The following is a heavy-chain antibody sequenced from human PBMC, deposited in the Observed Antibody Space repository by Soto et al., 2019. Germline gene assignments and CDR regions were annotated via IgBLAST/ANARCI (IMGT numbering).Heavy chain of an antibody. CDR3: ATLWFGEADY. CDR2: IYYSGST. D-gene: IGHD3-10*01. Sequence: QLQLQESGPGLLKPSETLSLTCTVSGGSMSTSYYWGWIRQPPGKGLEWIGSIYYSGSTYYNPSLKSRVTISVGTSKNQFSLKLTSVTAADTSAYYCATLWFGEADYWGQGTLVTVSS. J-gene: IGHJ4*02. V-gene: IGHV4-39*01. CDR1: GGSMSTSYY.